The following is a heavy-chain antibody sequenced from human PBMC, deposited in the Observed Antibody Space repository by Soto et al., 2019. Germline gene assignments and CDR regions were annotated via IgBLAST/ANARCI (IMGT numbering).Heavy chain of an antibody. CDR3: AKDPTGWGILTGYFDY. CDR2: ISYDGSNK. D-gene: IGHD3-9*01. V-gene: IGHV3-30*18. J-gene: IGHJ4*02. CDR1: GFTFSSYG. Sequence: GGSLRLSCAASGFTFSSYGMHWVRQAPGKGLEWVAVISYDGSNKYYADSVKGRSTISRDNSKNTLYLQMNSLRAEDTAVYYCAKDPTGWGILTGYFDYWGQGTLVTVSS.